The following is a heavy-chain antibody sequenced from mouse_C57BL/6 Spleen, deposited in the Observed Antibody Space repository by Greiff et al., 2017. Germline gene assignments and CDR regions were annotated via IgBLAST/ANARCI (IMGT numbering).Heavy chain of an antibody. CDR1: GFTFSSYA. Sequence: EVKLMESGGGLVKPGGSLKLSCAASGFTFSSYAMSWVRQTPEKRLEWVATISDGGSYTYYPDNVKGRFTISRDNAKNNLYLQMSHLKSEDTAMYYCARDGNYFDYWGQGNTLTVSS. CDR3: ARDGNYFDY. V-gene: IGHV5-4*01. J-gene: IGHJ2*01. CDR2: ISDGGSYT.